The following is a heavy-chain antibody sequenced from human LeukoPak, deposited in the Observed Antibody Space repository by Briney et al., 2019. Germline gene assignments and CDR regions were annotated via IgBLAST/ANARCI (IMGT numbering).Heavy chain of an antibody. CDR2: IYPGDSDT. J-gene: IGHJ4*02. CDR3: ARLLRGSYPHQQVGGDY. D-gene: IGHD1-26*01. V-gene: IGHV5-51*01. Sequence: GESLKISCKGSGYSFTSYWIGWVRQMPGKGLEWMGIIYPGDSDTRYSPSFQGQVTISADKSISTAYLQWSSLKASDTAMYYCARLLRGSYPHQQVGGDYWGQGTLVTVSS. CDR1: GYSFTSYW.